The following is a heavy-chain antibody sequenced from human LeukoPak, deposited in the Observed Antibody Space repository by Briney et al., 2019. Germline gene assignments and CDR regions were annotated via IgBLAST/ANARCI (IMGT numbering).Heavy chain of an antibody. V-gene: IGHV3-74*01. J-gene: IGHJ4*02. Sequence: PGRSLRLSCAASGFTFSSYWMHWVRQAPGKGLVWVSRINSDGSSTSYADSVKGRFTIPRDNAKNSLYLQMNSLRAEDTAVYYCARARYYYDSSVFQEYYFDYWGQGTLVTVSS. CDR2: INSDGSST. CDR3: ARARYYYDSSVFQEYYFDY. CDR1: GFTFSSYW. D-gene: IGHD3-22*01.